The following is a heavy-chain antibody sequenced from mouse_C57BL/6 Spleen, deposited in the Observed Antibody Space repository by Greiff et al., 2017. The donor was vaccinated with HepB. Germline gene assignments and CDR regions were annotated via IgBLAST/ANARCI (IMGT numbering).Heavy chain of an antibody. V-gene: IGHV1-63*01. CDR1: GYTFTNYW. J-gene: IGHJ2*01. CDR3: ARGGLRLEYFDY. D-gene: IGHD2-4*01. CDR2: IYPGGGYT. Sequence: VKLQESGAELVRPGTSVKMSCKASGYTFTNYWIGWAKQRPGHGLEWIGDIYPGGGYTNYNEKFKGKATLTADKSSSTAYMQFSSLTSEDSAIYYCARGGLRLEYFDYWGQGTTLTVSS.